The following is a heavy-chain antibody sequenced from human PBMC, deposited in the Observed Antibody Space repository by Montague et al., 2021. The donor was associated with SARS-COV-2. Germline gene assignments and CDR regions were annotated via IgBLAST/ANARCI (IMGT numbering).Heavy chain of an antibody. CDR3: AKDLHCDILTGDWDD. CDR1: GFTFSSYS. V-gene: IGHV3-23*01. CDR2: ISGSGGST. D-gene: IGHD3-9*01. J-gene: IGHJ4*02. Sequence: SLRLSCAASGFTFSSYSMRWIRQASGKGPEWVSPISGSGGSTYYADSVKGRFTTSRDNSKNTLYLQMNSLRADDTAVYYCAKDLHCDILTGDWDDWGQGTLVTVSS.